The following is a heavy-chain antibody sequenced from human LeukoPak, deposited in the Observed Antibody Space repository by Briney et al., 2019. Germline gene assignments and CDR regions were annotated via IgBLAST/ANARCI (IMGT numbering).Heavy chain of an antibody. CDR1: GFTFSSYA. Sequence: PGGSLRLSCAASGFTFSSYAMSWVRQAPGKGLEWVSAISGSGGSTYYADSVKGRFTISRDNSKNTLYLQMNSLRAEDTAVYYCARDSKCGGDCYTHPLQLNYYYGMDVWGQGTTVTVSS. CDR2: ISGSGGST. D-gene: IGHD2-21*02. J-gene: IGHJ6*02. V-gene: IGHV3-23*01. CDR3: ARDSKCGGDCYTHPLQLNYYYGMDV.